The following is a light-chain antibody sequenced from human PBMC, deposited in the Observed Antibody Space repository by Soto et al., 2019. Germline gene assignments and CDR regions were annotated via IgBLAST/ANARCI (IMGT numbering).Light chain of an antibody. CDR2: DVD. J-gene: IGLJ1*01. V-gene: IGLV2-14*03. CDR3: SSYSTTNILV. Sequence: QSALTQPASVSGSPGQSVTISCTGASSDVGAYEHVSWYQQHPGRAPKLILYDVDNRPSGVSNHFSGSKSGNTASLVISGLQANDEADYYCSSYSTTNILVFGSGTKVTVL. CDR1: SSDVGAYEH.